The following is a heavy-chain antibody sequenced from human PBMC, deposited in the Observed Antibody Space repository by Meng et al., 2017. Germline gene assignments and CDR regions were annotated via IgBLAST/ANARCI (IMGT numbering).Heavy chain of an antibody. CDR2: XNTNTGNP. J-gene: IGHJ5*02. CDR3: ARAVSWEIPIDP. V-gene: IGHV7-4-1*02. CDR1: GSXXXSXA. D-gene: IGHD1-26*01. Sequence: KASGSXXXSXAMXWVRQAPXQGLEWXGWXNTNTGNPTYAQGFTGRFVFSLDTSVSTAYLQISSLKAEDTAVYYCARAVSWEIPIDPWGQGTLVTVSS.